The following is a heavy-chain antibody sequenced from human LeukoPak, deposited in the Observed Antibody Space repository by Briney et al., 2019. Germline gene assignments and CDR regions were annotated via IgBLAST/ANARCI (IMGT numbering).Heavy chain of an antibody. Sequence: SVKVSCKASGGTFSSYAISWVRQAPGQGLEWMGRIIPILGIANYAQKFQGRVTITADKSTSTAYMELSSLGSEDTAVYYCARDRSSLEMWFDPWGQGTLVTVSS. D-gene: IGHD3-10*01. CDR3: ARDRSSLEMWFDP. J-gene: IGHJ5*02. V-gene: IGHV1-69*04. CDR1: GGTFSSYA. CDR2: IIPILGIA.